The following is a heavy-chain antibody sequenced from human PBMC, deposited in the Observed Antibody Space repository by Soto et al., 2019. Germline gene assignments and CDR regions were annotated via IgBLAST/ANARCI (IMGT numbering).Heavy chain of an antibody. D-gene: IGHD2-21*02. Sequence: EVQLVESEGGLVQPGGSLRLSCAASGFTFSYYWMHWVRQAPGQGLVWVSRIHSDGSSTTYADSVKGRFTISSDNAKNTLYLQVNSLRAEDTAVYYCARGDRGAFDLWGQGTMVTVSS. J-gene: IGHJ3*01. CDR3: ARGDRGAFDL. CDR1: GFTFSYYW. CDR2: IHSDGSST. V-gene: IGHV3-74*01.